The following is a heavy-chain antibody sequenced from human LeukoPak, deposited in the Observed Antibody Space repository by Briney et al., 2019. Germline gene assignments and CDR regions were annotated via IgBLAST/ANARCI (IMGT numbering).Heavy chain of an antibody. Sequence: ASVKVSCKASGYTFTSYAMHWVRQAPGQRLEWMGWINAGNGNTKYSQKFQGRVTITRDTSASTAYMELSSLRSEDTAVYYCARDIAVDSSSWFYFHNWGQGTLVTVSS. V-gene: IGHV1-3*01. D-gene: IGHD6-13*01. CDR2: INAGNGNT. CDR1: GYTFTSYA. J-gene: IGHJ4*02. CDR3: ARDIAVDSSSWFYFHN.